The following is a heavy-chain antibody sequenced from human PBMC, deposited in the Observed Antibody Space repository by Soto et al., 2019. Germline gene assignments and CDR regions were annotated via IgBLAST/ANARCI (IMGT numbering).Heavy chain of an antibody. Sequence: QVQLVQSGAEVKKPGASVKVSCKASGSAFSGLDINWVRQATGQGLEWVGWMNPSGDTGYAQQFQGRVSLTRDTSMNTAYMELSSLRSEDTAVYYCARYQIGKGFTDWGQGTLDTVSS. J-gene: IGHJ4*02. CDR2: MNPSGDT. D-gene: IGHD3-22*01. CDR3: ARYQIGKGFTD. V-gene: IGHV1-8*01. CDR1: GSAFSGLD.